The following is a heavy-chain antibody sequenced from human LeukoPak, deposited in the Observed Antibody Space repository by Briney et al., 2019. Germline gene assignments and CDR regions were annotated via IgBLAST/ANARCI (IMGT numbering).Heavy chain of an antibody. CDR3: ARADSTDGFDI. J-gene: IGHJ3*02. V-gene: IGHV3-11*04. CDR1: GFTFSDHY. CDR2: IGSSGTTV. Sequence: KPGGSLRLSCAASGFTFSDHYMTWIRQAPGKGLEWVSYIGSSGTTVYYADSVKGRFTISRDNANSSLYLEMNSLRADDSALYYCARADSTDGFDIWGHGTMVTVSS. D-gene: IGHD3/OR15-3a*01.